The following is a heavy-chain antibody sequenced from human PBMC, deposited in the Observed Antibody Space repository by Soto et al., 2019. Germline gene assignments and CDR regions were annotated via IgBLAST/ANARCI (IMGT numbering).Heavy chain of an antibody. Sequence: QVQLVQSGAEVKKPGSSVKVSCKDSGGTFSSYAISWVRQAPGQGIEWMGGIIPIFGTANYSQKFQGRVTITADESTSTAYMELSSLRSEDTAVYYCASCEGGGDYYYYYGMDVWGQGTTVTVSS. V-gene: IGHV1-69*12. J-gene: IGHJ6*02. CDR1: GGTFSSYA. CDR3: ASCEGGGDYYYYYGMDV. CDR2: IIPIFGTA.